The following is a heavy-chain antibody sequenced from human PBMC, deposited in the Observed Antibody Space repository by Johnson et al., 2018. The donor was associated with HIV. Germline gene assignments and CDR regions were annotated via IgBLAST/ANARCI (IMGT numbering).Heavy chain of an antibody. CDR3: AKDGTIEYAFDI. V-gene: IGHV3-30-3*01. Sequence: VQLVESGGGVVQPGRSLRLSCAASGFTFSYYSMHWVRQAPGKGLEWVAVISHDGSNKYYADSVRGRFTISRDKSRNTLYLQMNSLRAEDTALYYCAKDGTIEYAFDIWGQGTMVTVSS. J-gene: IGHJ3*02. CDR2: ISHDGSNK. CDR1: GFTFSYYS. D-gene: IGHD3-3*01.